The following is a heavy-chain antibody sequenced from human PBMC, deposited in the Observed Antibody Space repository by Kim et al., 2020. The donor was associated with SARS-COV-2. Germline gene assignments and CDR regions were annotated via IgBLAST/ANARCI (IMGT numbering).Heavy chain of an antibody. CDR3: VVDEYVGDDSQYDE. CDR2: IKTKPEGGTT. J-gene: IGHJ4*02. V-gene: IGHV3-15*01. CDR1: GLTFNNAW. Sequence: GGSLRLSCAASGLTFNNAWMSWVRQAPGKGLEWVGLIKTKPEGGTTDYAAPVKGRFTVSRDDSRNKMYLHMSRLKTEDTGVYYCVVDEYVGDDSQYDEWGQGALVTVSS. D-gene: IGHD3-22*01.